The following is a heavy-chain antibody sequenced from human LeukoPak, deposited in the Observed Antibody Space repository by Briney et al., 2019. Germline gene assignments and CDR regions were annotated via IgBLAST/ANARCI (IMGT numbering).Heavy chain of an antibody. D-gene: IGHD2-8*01. V-gene: IGHV1-18*01. J-gene: IGHJ5*02. Sequence: GASVKVFYKAYGGSFSSYDVSWVRQAPGQGLEWMGWISAYNGNTNYAQKLQGRVTMTTDTSTSTAYMELRSLRSDDTAVYYCARELGVLMVYSIQPTGGSWFDPWGQGTLVTVSS. CDR1: GGSFSSYD. CDR3: ARELGVLMVYSIQPTGGSWFDP. CDR2: ISAYNGNT.